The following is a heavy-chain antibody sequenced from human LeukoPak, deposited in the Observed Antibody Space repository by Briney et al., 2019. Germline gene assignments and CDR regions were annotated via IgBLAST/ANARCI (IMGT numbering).Heavy chain of an antibody. V-gene: IGHV3-11*06. J-gene: IGHJ4*02. CDR1: GFTFSDYY. D-gene: IGHD6-13*01. Sequence: GGSLRLSCAASGFTFSDYYMSWIRQAPGKGLEWVSYISSSSSYTNYADSVKGRFTISRDNAKNSLYLQMNSLRAEDTAAYYCARVSGSSWYAIDYWGQGTLVTVSS. CDR2: ISSSSSYT. CDR3: ARVSGSSWYAIDY.